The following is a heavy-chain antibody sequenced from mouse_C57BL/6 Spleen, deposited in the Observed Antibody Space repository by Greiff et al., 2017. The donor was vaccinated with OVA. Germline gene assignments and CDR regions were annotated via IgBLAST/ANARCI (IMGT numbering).Heavy chain of an antibody. J-gene: IGHJ4*01. CDR2: IYPRSGNT. Sequence: VHLVESGAELARPGASVKLSCKASGYTFTSYGISWVKQRTGQGLEWIGEIYPRSGNTYYNEKFKGKATLTADKSSSTAYMELRSLTSEDSAVYFCARRGSDYYAMDYWGQGTSVTVSS. D-gene: IGHD6-1*01. CDR1: GYTFTSYG. V-gene: IGHV1-81*01. CDR3: ARRGSDYYAMDY.